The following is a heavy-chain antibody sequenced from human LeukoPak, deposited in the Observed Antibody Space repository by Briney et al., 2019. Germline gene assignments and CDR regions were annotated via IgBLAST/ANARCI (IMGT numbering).Heavy chain of an antibody. V-gene: IGHV3-48*01. CDR1: GFTFSSYT. D-gene: IGHD6-25*01. J-gene: IGHJ6*03. CDR2: IGTSSTTI. Sequence: GSLRLSCAASGFTFSSYTMNWVRQPPGKGLEWVSNIGTSSTTIYYADSVKGRFTISRDNAKNSLYLQMNSLRADDTAVYYCARFAAGGSYYYYMDVWGKGTTVTVSS. CDR3: ARFAAGGSYYYYMDV.